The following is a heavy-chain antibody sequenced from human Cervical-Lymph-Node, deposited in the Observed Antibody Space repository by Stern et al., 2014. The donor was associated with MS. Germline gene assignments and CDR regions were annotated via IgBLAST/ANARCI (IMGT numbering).Heavy chain of an antibody. CDR2: ITPSGGSN. Sequence: QVQLVGSGAEVKKPGASVKVSCKASGYTFTSYYMHWVRQAPGQGLEWMGIITPSGGSNSYAQKFPGRVTMTMDPPTSTVYMELSSLRSEDTAVYYCARGGYSYGSTTRYYYYGMDVWGQGTTVTVSS. CDR3: ARGGYSYGSTTRYYYYGMDV. D-gene: IGHD5-18*01. J-gene: IGHJ6*02. CDR1: GYTFTSYY. V-gene: IGHV1-46*03.